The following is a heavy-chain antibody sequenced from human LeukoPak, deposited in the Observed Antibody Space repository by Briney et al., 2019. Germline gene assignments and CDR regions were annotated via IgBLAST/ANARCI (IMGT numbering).Heavy chain of an antibody. CDR3: ARNWFDP. V-gene: IGHV3-53*05. CDR1: RFTFSGSW. Sequence: GGSLRLSCAASRFTFSGSWMHWVRQAPGKGPVWVSVIYSGGSAYYADSVKGRFTISRDKSKNTVYLQMNSLRFEDTAMYYCARNWFDPWGQGTLVTVSS. CDR2: IYSGGSA. J-gene: IGHJ5*02.